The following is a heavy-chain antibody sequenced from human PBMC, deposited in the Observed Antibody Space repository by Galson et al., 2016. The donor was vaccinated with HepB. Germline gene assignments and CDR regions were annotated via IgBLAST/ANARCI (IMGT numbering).Heavy chain of an antibody. D-gene: IGHD3-16*01. CDR1: GGNFSSYA. V-gene: IGHV1-69*10. J-gene: IGHJ6*02. CDR2: TIPILDIP. CDR3: ARGGYHYNGLDV. Sequence: SVKVSCKASGGNFSSYAISWVRQAPGQGLEWMGGTIPILDIPNYAQKFQGRVTISADKSTTTSYMELSSLRSEDTALYYCARGGYHYNGLDVWGQGTTVTVSS.